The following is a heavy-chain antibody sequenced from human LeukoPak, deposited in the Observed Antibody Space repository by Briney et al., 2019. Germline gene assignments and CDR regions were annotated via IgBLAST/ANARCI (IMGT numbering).Heavy chain of an antibody. V-gene: IGHV4-59*08. Sequence: SETLSLTCTVSGVSISNYYWSWLRQPPGKGLEWIGHIYSTGSTTYSPSLKSRVIMSADTSKNQFSLKVTSVTAADTAVYYCARHAVLYSYGSGAHYWGQGTLVTVSS. D-gene: IGHD5-18*01. CDR3: ARHAVLYSYGSGAHY. CDR2: IYSTGST. J-gene: IGHJ4*02. CDR1: GVSISNYY.